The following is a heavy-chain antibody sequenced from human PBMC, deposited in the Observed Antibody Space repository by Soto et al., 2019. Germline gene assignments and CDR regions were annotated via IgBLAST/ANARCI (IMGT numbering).Heavy chain of an antibody. Sequence: PVGSLRLSCAASGFTFSSYAMHWVRQAPGKGLEWVAVISYDGSNKYYADSVKGRFTISRDNSKNTLYLQMNSLRAEDTAVYYCARGDYGDSPDYWGQGTLVTVSS. CDR1: GFTFSSYA. CDR3: ARGDYGDSPDY. CDR2: ISYDGSNK. D-gene: IGHD4-17*01. J-gene: IGHJ4*02. V-gene: IGHV3-30-3*01.